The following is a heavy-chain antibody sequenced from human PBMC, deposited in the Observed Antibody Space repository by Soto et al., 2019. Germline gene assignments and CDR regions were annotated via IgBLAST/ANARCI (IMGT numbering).Heavy chain of an antibody. D-gene: IGHD3-10*01. CDR2: ISDSSSYI. Sequence: PGGSLRLSCAASGFTFSSFGMNWVRQAPGKGLEWVSSISDSSSYIYYADSVKGRFTISRDNAKNSLYLQMNSLRAEDTAVYYCARDRYYGPGPHYYYYGMAVWGQGTTVTVSS. V-gene: IGHV3-21*01. CDR3: ARDRYYGPGPHYYYYGMAV. J-gene: IGHJ6*02. CDR1: GFTFSSFG.